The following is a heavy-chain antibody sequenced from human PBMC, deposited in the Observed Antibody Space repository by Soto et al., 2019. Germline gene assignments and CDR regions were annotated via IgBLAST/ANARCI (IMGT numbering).Heavy chain of an antibody. CDR3: AREGNVGVTQMRYFDY. J-gene: IGHJ4*02. CDR2: ITHTGTNA. D-gene: IGHD2-21*02. Sequence: GGSLRLSCTASGFSLSVYSFNWVRQAPGKGLEWVSSITHTGTNAYYADSVKGRFTISKDSADNSLILQMSSLTSDDTALYYCAREGNVGVTQMRYFDYWGQGTLVTVSS. CDR1: GFSLSVYS. V-gene: IGHV3-21*04.